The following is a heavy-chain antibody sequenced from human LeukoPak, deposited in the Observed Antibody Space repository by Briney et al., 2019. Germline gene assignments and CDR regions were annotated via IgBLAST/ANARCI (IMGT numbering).Heavy chain of an antibody. J-gene: IGHJ4*02. CDR2: LNPNSGGT. CDR3: ARWMATVTTPDY. D-gene: IGHD4-11*01. V-gene: IGHV1-2*02. Sequence: ASVKVSCKASGYRFTGYYMDWVRQAPGQGLEWMGWLNPNSGGTNYAQKFQGRVTMTRDTSISTAYMELSRLRSDDTAVYYCARWMATVTTPDYWGQGTLVTVSS. CDR1: GYRFTGYY.